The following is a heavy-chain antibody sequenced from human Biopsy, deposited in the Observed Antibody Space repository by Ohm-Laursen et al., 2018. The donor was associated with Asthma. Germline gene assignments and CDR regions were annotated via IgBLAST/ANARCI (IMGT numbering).Heavy chain of an antibody. CDR2: ISWNSGSI. CDR1: GFTFDDYA. D-gene: IGHD1-26*01. CDR3: AKGEWELLEANFDY. Sequence: SLRLSCAASGFTFDDYAMHWVRQAPEKGLERVSGISWNSGSIGYADSVKGRFTISRDNAKNSLYLQMNSLRAEDTALYYCAKGEWELLEANFDYWGQGTLVTVSS. V-gene: IGHV3-9*01. J-gene: IGHJ4*02.